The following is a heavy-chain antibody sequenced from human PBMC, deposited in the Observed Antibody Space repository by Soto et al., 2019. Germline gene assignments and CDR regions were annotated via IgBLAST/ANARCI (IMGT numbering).Heavy chain of an antibody. CDR3: ARSYSGGDAYFDY. CDR2: IYQRGST. Sequence: PSETLSLTCAVSGGSISSGGYAWAWIRQPPGKGLEWVGYIYQRGSTYYNPSLKSRVTIAADRSKNQFSLNLASVTAADTAVYYCARSYSGGDAYFDYWGQGTVVTVSS. CDR1: GGSISSGGYA. V-gene: IGHV4-30-2*01. J-gene: IGHJ4*02. D-gene: IGHD2-21*02.